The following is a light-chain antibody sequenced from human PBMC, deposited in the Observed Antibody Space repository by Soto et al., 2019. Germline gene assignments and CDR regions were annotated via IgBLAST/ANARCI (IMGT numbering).Light chain of an antibody. CDR1: SSDVGSYTF. Sequence: QSALTQPASVSGSPGQSITISCTGSSSDVGSYTFVSWYQHHPGKAPKVIIYEATKRPSGVSPRFSGSKSGNTASLTISGLQAEDEGEYYCCSYAGSMTWVFGGGTKLTVL. J-gene: IGLJ3*02. CDR3: CSYAGSMTWV. V-gene: IGLV2-23*01. CDR2: EAT.